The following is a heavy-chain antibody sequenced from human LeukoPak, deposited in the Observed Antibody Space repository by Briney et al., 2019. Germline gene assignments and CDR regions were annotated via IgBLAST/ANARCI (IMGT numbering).Heavy chain of an antibody. CDR3: STGPGHAFDI. CDR1: GFTFSSYW. CDR2: INSDGSST. D-gene: IGHD1-14*01. J-gene: IGHJ3*02. Sequence: GGSLRLSCAASGFTFSSYWMHWVRQVPGKGLVWVSRINSDGSSTSYADSVKGRFTISRDNAKDTLYVQMNSLRAEDTAVYYCSTGPGHAFDIWGRGTMVTVSS. V-gene: IGHV3-74*01.